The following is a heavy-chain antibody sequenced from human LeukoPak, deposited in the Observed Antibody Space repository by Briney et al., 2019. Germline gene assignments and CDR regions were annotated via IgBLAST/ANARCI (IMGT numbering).Heavy chain of an antibody. CDR2: IYSGGST. V-gene: IGHV3-53*01. D-gene: IGHD2-21*01. CDR3: TRGGGGSFPHY. Sequence: GGSLMLSCPASGFTVSSNFLSWVRQPPGKGLEWVSDIYSGGSTYYADSVKGRFTISRDNSKNTLYLQMNSLRAEDTAVYYCTRGGGGSFPHYWGQGTLVTVSS. CDR1: GFTVSSNF. J-gene: IGHJ4*02.